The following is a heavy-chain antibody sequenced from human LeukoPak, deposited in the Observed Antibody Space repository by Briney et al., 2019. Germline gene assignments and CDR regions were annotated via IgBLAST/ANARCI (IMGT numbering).Heavy chain of an antibody. CDR2: IYPGDSDT. Sequence: KNGESLKIPCKGSGYSFTSYWIGWVRQMPGKGLEWMGIIYPGDSDTRYSPSFQGQVTISADKSISTAYLQWSSLKASDTAMYYCATTLTYSSSWYLAYYFDYWGQGTLVTVSS. D-gene: IGHD6-13*01. CDR1: GYSFTSYW. CDR3: ATTLTYSSSWYLAYYFDY. J-gene: IGHJ4*02. V-gene: IGHV5-51*01.